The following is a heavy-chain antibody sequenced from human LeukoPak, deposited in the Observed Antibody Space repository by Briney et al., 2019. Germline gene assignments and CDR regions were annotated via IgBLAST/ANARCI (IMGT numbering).Heavy chain of an antibody. J-gene: IGHJ5*02. V-gene: IGHV4-34*01. CDR3: ARVRYDFWSGYTNWFDP. CDR1: GGSFSGYY. Sequence: PSETLSLTCAVYGGSFSGYYWSWIRQPPGKGLKWIGEINHSGSTNYNPSLKSRVTISVDTSKNQFSLKLSSVTAADTAVYYCARVRYDFWSGYTNWFDPWGQGTLVTVSS. D-gene: IGHD3-3*01. CDR2: INHSGST.